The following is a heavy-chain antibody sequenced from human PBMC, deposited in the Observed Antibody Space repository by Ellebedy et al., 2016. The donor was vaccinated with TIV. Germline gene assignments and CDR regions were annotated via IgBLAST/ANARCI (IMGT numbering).Heavy chain of an antibody. CDR3: ARAPSYLGDIVVVPAASLRAYYYAMDV. V-gene: IGHV3-11*04. Sequence: GESLKISCAASGFTFSDYYMSWIRQAPGKGLEWVSYISSSGYTIYYADSVKGRFTVSRDNAKNSLFLQMNSLRAEDTAVYYCARAPSYLGDIVVVPAASLRAYYYAMDVWGQGTTVTVSS. CDR1: GFTFSDYY. D-gene: IGHD2-2*01. J-gene: IGHJ6*02. CDR2: ISSSGYTI.